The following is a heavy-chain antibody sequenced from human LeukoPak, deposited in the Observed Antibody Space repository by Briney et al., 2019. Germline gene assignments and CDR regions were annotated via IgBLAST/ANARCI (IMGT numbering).Heavy chain of an antibody. CDR3: VRLIRGATFDP. V-gene: IGHV3-11*01. CDR2: ISGSGHTI. J-gene: IGHJ5*02. D-gene: IGHD3-10*01. Sequence: GGSLRLSCAASGFMFSTYYMTWIRQAPGKGLEWVAYISGSGHTIEYADSVKGRFTISRDNAKTPVYLDMNNLTAEDTAVYYCVRLIRGATFDPWGQGALVAVSS. CDR1: GFMFSTYY.